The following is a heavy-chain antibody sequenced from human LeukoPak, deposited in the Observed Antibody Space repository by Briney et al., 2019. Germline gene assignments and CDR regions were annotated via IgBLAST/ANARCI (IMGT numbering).Heavy chain of an antibody. CDR2: MNPNSGNT. CDR1: GCTFTSYD. J-gene: IGHJ4*02. V-gene: IGHV1-8*01. D-gene: IGHD4-17*01. CDR3: TTMTTVTTWGFDY. Sequence: ASVKVSCKASGCTFTSYDINWVRQATGQGLEWMGWMNPNSGNTGYAQKFQGRVTMTRNTSISTAYMELSSLRSEDTAVYYCTTMTTVTTWGFDYWGQGTLVTVSS.